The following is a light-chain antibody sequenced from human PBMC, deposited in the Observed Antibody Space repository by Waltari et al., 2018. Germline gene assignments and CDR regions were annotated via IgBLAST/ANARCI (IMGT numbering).Light chain of an antibody. Sequence: QAGLTQPPSVSKDLRQTATLTCTGNSNNVGNQGAAWLQQHQGHPPKLVSYRNNKRPSGISERGSASRSGNTASLTITGLQPEDEADYYCSAWDNSLSAWVFGGGTKLTVL. CDR1: SNNVGNQG. V-gene: IGLV10-54*04. J-gene: IGLJ3*02. CDR3: SAWDNSLSAWV. CDR2: RNN.